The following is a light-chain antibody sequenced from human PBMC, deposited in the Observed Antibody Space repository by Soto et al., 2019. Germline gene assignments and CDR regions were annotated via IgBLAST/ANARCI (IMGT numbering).Light chain of an antibody. CDR1: QIVLYSSNNKNY. Sequence: DIVMTQSPDSLAVSLGERATINCKSSQIVLYSSNNKNYLAWHQQKPGQPLKLFIYWASTRESGVPDRFSGSGSGTDFTLTISSLQAEDVAVYYCQQYYSTPRTFGQGTKVDIK. J-gene: IGKJ1*01. CDR3: QQYYSTPRT. CDR2: WAS. V-gene: IGKV4-1*01.